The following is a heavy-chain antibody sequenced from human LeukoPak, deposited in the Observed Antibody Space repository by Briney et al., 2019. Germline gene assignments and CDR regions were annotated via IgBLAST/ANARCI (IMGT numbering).Heavy chain of an antibody. CDR3: ASGSGSYLDY. CDR2: IYYSGST. J-gene: IGHJ4*02. D-gene: IGHD3-10*01. Sequence: SQTLSLTCTVSGGSISSGGYYWSWIRQHPGKCLEWMGYIYYSGSTYYNPSLKSRVTISVDTSKNQFSLKLSSVTAADTAVYYCASGSGSYLDYWGQGTLVTVSS. CDR1: GGSISSGGYY. V-gene: IGHV4-31*03.